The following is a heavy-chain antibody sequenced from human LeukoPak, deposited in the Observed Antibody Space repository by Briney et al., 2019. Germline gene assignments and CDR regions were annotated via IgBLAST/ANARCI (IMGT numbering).Heavy chain of an antibody. CDR2: IYSDNT. CDR1: GFTVSSNS. CDR3: ARGYYDFWSGYFIH. Sequence: GGSLRLSCTVSGFTVSSNSMSWVRQAPGKGLEWVSFIYSDNTHYSDSVKGRFTISRDNSKNTLYLQMNSLRAEDTAVYYCARGYYDFWSGYFIHWGQGTLVTVSS. D-gene: IGHD3-3*01. J-gene: IGHJ4*02. V-gene: IGHV3-53*03.